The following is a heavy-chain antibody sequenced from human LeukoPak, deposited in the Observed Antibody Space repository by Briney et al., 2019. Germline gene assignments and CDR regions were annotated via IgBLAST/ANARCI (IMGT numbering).Heavy chain of an antibody. V-gene: IGHV4-30-4*08. CDR2: IYYSGST. CDR1: GFTISSGDNY. CDR3: AREITGTTFDY. Sequence: SQTLSLTCTVSGFTISSGDNYWSWIRQPPGKGLEWIGYIYYSGSTYYNPSLKSRFTISVDTSKNQFSLKLSAVTAADTAVYYCAREITGTTFDYWGQGTLVTVSS. J-gene: IGHJ4*02. D-gene: IGHD1-20*01.